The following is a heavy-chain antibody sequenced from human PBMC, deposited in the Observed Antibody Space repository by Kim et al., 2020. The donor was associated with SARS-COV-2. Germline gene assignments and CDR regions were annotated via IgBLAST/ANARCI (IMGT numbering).Heavy chain of an antibody. CDR2: ISSSSSYT. V-gene: IGHV3-11*05. CDR1: GFTFSDYY. J-gene: IGHJ6*02. D-gene: IGHD3-16*02. Sequence: GGSLRLSCAASGFTFSDYYMSWIRQAPGKGPEWVSYISSSSSYTNYADSVKGRFTISRDNAKNSLYLQMNSLRAEDTAVYYCARVGYDYVWGSYRDYYYYYGMDVWGQGTTVTVSS. CDR3: ARVGYDYVWGSYRDYYYYYGMDV.